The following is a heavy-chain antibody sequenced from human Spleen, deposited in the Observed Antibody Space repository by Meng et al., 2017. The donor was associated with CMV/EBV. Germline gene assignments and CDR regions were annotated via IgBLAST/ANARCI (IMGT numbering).Heavy chain of an antibody. CDR2: ISYDGSNY. D-gene: IGHD3-10*01. CDR3: AKDYVWFGELSYFDY. J-gene: IGHJ4*02. CDR1: FSFFTSV. Sequence: FSFFTSVIHYVRLAPGKGLEWVALISYDGSNYYYADSVKGRFTISRDNSKNTLHLQMSSLRAEDTAVYYCAKDYVWFGELSYFDYWGQGNLVTVSS. V-gene: IGHV3-33*06.